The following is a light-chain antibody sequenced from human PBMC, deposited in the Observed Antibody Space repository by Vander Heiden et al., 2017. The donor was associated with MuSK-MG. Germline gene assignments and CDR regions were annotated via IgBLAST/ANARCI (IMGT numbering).Light chain of an antibody. CDR2: DAS. CDR3: QQSHSTPQA. CDR1: QSISTY. J-gene: IGKJ5*01. Sequence: DTQMTQSPSSLSASVGDRVAITCRASQSISTYLNWYQQKPGKAPKLLIYDASTLQSGVPSRFSGSGSGTDFTLTISSLQPEDFATYFCQQSHSTPQAFGQGTRLEIK. V-gene: IGKV1-39*01.